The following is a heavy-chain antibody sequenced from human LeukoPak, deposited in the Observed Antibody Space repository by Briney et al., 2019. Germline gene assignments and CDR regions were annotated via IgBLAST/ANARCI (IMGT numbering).Heavy chain of an antibody. J-gene: IGHJ4*02. V-gene: IGHV3-48*04. CDR3: AREVGATHCDY. CDR1: GFTFSSYS. D-gene: IGHD1-26*01. CDR2: ISSSGSTI. Sequence: AGGSLRLSCAASGFTFSSYSMNWVRQAPGKGLEWVSYISSSGSTIYYADSVKGRFTISRDNAKNSLYLQMNSLRAEDTAVYYCAREVGATHCDYWGQGTLVTVSS.